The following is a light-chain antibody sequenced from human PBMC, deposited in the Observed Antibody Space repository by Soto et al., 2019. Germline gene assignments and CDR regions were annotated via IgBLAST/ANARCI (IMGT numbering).Light chain of an antibody. J-gene: IGKJ2*01. Sequence: DVRMTQSPSSLSASVGDRVTITCRASQNVRTYLNWYQHKPGKAPALLIFDSSDLESGVPARFSGSGSGTDFTLTISRLQSEDFATYYCQQSFFIPRTFGQGTKVEI. V-gene: IGKV1-39*01. CDR2: DSS. CDR3: QQSFFIPRT. CDR1: QNVRTY.